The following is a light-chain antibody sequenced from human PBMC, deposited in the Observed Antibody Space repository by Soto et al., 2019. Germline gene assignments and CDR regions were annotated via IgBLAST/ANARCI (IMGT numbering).Light chain of an antibody. CDR3: CSYAGSSTSWV. Sequence: QSALTQPASVSGSPGQSITISCTGTSSDAGNYNFVSWYQQHPGKAPKVIIYVDSTRPSGVSNRISGSKSGNTASLTISGLQAEDEADYYCCSYAGSSTSWVFGGGTKVTVL. J-gene: IGLJ3*02. CDR2: VDS. V-gene: IGLV2-23*01. CDR1: SSDAGNYNF.